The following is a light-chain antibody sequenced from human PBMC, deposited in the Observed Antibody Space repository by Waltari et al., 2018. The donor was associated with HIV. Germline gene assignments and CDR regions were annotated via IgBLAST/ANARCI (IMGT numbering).Light chain of an antibody. CDR3: QVWDSSSDHVV. J-gene: IGLJ2*01. CDR2: NDS. CDR1: HLGRKT. V-gene: IGLV3-21*04. Sequence: SYVLTQPPSVSVAPGKTATITCGGTHLGRKTLHWCQQRPGQAPVLVIYNDSDRPSGIPERVSGSNSGNTATLTITRVEAGDEADYYCQVWDSSSDHVVFGGGTKLTVL.